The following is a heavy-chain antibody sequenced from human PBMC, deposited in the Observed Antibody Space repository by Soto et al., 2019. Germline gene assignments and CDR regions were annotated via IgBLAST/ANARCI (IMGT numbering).Heavy chain of an antibody. CDR3: ARDFSMVIVAPGY. Sequence: GGSLRLSCAASVFTFSSYGMHWVRQAPGKGLEWVAVIWYDGSNTFYAESVKGRFTISRDNSKNTVYLQINALRAEDTAVYYCARDFSMVIVAPGYWGQGTLVTVSS. D-gene: IGHD5-12*01. CDR1: VFTFSSYG. J-gene: IGHJ4*02. CDR2: IWYDGSNT. V-gene: IGHV3-33*08.